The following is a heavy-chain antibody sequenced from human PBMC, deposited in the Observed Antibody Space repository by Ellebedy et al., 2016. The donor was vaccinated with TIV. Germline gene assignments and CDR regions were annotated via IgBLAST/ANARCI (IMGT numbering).Heavy chain of an antibody. CDR3: GGGGGHNWNEAYHFDY. D-gene: IGHD1-20*01. Sequence: AASVKVSCKASGYTFTSYYMYWVRQAPGQGLEWMGTINPSGGYTTYAQKTQGRVTMTRDTSRSTVYMELNSLRSEDTAVYYCGGGGGHNWNEAYHFDYWGQGTLVAVSS. J-gene: IGHJ4*02. CDR2: INPSGGYT. CDR1: GYTFTSYY. V-gene: IGHV1-46*01.